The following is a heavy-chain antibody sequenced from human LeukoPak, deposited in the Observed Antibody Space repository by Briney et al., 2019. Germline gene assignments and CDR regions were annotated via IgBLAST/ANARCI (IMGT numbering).Heavy chain of an antibody. J-gene: IGHJ4*02. CDR3: AREGTIFHEGY. CDR1: GFTVSSNY. Sequence: GGSLRLSCAASGFTVSSNYMSWVRQAPGKGLEWVSVIYSGGSTYYADSVKGRFTISRDNAKNSLYLQMNSLRAEDTAVYYCAREGTIFHEGYWGQGTLVTVSS. D-gene: IGHD3-9*01. CDR2: IYSGGST. V-gene: IGHV3-53*01.